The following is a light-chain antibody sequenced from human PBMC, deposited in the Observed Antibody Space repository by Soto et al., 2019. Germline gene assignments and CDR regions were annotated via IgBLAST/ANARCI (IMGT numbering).Light chain of an antibody. CDR3: HQVASLLT. CDR1: QSFSSSY. Sequence: EIVLTQSPGTLSLSPGERATLSCRASQSFSSSYFAWYQQKPGQAPRLLIYGASSRATGIPDRFSGSASGKDFTLTISRLGPEDFAVYFCHQVASLLTFGQGTKVEIK. V-gene: IGKV3-20*01. J-gene: IGKJ1*01. CDR2: GAS.